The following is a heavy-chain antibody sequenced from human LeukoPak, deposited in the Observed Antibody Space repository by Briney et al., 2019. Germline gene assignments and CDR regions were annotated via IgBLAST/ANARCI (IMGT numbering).Heavy chain of an antibody. J-gene: IGHJ4*02. CDR2: IKQDGSEK. CDR1: GFTFSSYW. CDR3: ASGYCRGGSCYSEDY. D-gene: IGHD2-15*01. Sequence: GGSLRLSCAASGFTFSSYWMSWVRQAPGKGLEWVANIKQDGSEKYYVDSVKGRFTISRDNAKNSLYLQMNSLRAEDTAVYYCASGYCRGGSCYSEDYWGQGTLVTVSS. V-gene: IGHV3-7*01.